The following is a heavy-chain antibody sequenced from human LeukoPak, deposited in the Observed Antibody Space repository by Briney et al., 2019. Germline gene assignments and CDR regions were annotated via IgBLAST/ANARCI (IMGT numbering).Heavy chain of an antibody. CDR2: IYYSGST. D-gene: IGHD2-15*01. Sequence: SETLSLTCTVSGGSISSGGYYWSWIRQHPGKGLEWIGYIYYSGSTYYNPSLKSRITISVDTSKNQFSLKLTSVTAADTAVYYCARAVTWDIIVVVAATLYMDVWGQGTTVTVSS. CDR3: ARAVTWDIIVVVAATLYMDV. V-gene: IGHV4-31*03. J-gene: IGHJ6*02. CDR1: GGSISSGGYY.